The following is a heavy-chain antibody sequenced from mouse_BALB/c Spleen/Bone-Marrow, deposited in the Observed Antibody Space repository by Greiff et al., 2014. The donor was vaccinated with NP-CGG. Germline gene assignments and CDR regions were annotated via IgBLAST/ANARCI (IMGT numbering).Heavy chain of an antibody. CDR1: GYTFTSYY. CDR3: TRYGNYYFDY. CDR2: INPSNGGT. D-gene: IGHD2-1*01. V-gene: IGHV1S81*02. Sequence: VQLQQSGAELVKPGASVKLSCKASGYTFTSYYMYWVRQRLGQGLEWIGEINPSNGGTNFNEKFKSKATLTVDKSSSTAYMQLSSLTSEDSAVYYCTRYGNYYFDYWGQGTTLTVSS. J-gene: IGHJ2*01.